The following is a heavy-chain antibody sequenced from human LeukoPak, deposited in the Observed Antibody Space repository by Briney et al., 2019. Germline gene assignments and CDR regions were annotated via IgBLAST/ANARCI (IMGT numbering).Heavy chain of an antibody. J-gene: IGHJ4*02. Sequence: PGGSLRLSCAASGFTFSSYAMSWVRQAPGKGLEWVSAISGSGGSTYYADSVKGRFTISRDNSKNTLYLQMNSLRAEDTAVYYCAKSDYGDYPTLYYFDYWGQGTLVTVSS. CDR1: GFTFSSYA. CDR3: AKSDYGDYPTLYYFDY. V-gene: IGHV3-23*01. CDR2: ISGSGGST. D-gene: IGHD4-17*01.